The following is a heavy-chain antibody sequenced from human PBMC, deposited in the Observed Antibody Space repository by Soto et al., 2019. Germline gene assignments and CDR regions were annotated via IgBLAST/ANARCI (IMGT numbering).Heavy chain of an antibody. V-gene: IGHV4-31*03. Sequence: QVQLQESGPGLVKPSQTLSLTCSVSGDSVTSGAYFWAWIRHRPGKALEWIGYISHGGSTYYRPSLEIRLSMSIDTSKNQFSLKLTSVTAADTAMYYCARSGDYEWPTFFSHYMDVWGKGTSVTVSS. D-gene: IGHD4-17*01. J-gene: IGHJ6*03. CDR1: GDSVTSGAYF. CDR3: ARSGDYEWPTFFSHYMDV. CDR2: ISHGGST.